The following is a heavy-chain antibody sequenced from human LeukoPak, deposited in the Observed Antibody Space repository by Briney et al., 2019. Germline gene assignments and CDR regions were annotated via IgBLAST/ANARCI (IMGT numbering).Heavy chain of an antibody. CDR2: LSISGGRA. V-gene: IGHV3-23*01. J-gene: IGHJ4*02. D-gene: IGHD3-16*01. CDR1: GFTFSSYA. CDR3: AKVRWGSDNALDS. Sequence: GGSLRLSCAASGFTFSSYAMSWVRQAPGKGLEWVSALSISGGRAYYADSVKGRFTISRDNSKNTLYLQMNSLRAEDTAVYYCAKVRWGSDNALDSWGQGTLVTGSS.